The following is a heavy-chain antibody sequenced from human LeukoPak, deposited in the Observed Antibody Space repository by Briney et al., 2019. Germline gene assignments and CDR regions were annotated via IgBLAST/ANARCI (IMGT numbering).Heavy chain of an antibody. CDR2: IKSDGTTT. CDR1: GFTFSGYW. D-gene: IGHD5-24*01. J-gene: IGHJ4*02. V-gene: IGHV3-74*01. Sequence: GGSLRLSCTASGFTFSGYWMHWVRQVPGKGLVWVSYIKSDGTTTNYADSVKGRFTISRDNAKNTLYLQMNSLRVEDTAVYYCVRESGYTYGLWGRGSLVTVSS. CDR3: VRESGYTYGL.